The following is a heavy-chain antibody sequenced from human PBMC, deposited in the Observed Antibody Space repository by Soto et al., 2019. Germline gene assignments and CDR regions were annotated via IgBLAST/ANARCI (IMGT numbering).Heavy chain of an antibody. V-gene: IGHV4-59*01. D-gene: IGHD6-19*01. CDR2: IYYSGST. Sequence: PSETLSLPCPVSGGSISSYYWSWIRQPPGKGLEWIGYIYYSGSTNYNPSLKSRVTTSVDTSKNQFSLKLSSVTAADTAVYYCARAARGRYSSCWGNDYWGQGTLVTVSS. CDR1: GGSISSYY. CDR3: ARAARGRYSSCWGNDY. J-gene: IGHJ4*02.